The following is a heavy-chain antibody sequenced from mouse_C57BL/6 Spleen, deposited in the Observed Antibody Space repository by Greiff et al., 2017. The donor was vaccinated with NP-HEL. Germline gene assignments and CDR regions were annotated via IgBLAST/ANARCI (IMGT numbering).Heavy chain of an antibody. J-gene: IGHJ4*01. CDR2: ISYSGST. V-gene: IGHV3-1*01. CDR3: ARGSNYEGAGAMDY. Sequence: EVQLVESGPGMVKPSQSLSLTCTVTGYSITSGYDWHWIRHFPGNKLEWMGYISYSGSTNYNPSLKSRISITHDTSKNHFFLKLNSVTTEDTATYYCARGSNYEGAGAMDYWGQGTSVTVSS. D-gene: IGHD2-5*01. CDR1: GYSITSGYD.